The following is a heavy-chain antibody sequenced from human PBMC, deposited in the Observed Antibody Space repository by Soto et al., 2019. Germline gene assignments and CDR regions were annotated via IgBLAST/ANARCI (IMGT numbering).Heavy chain of an antibody. CDR3: ARGNRAGYDYIWGSYRYHDAFDI. D-gene: IGHD3-16*02. Sequence: QVQLVQSGAEVKKPGASVKVSCKASGYTFTSYGISWVRQAPGQGLEWMGWISAYNGNTNYAQKLQGRVTMTTDTSTSTAYMALRGLRSDDTAVYYCARGNRAGYDYIWGSYRYHDAFDIWGQGTMVTVSS. V-gene: IGHV1-18*01. J-gene: IGHJ3*02. CDR1: GYTFTSYG. CDR2: ISAYNGNT.